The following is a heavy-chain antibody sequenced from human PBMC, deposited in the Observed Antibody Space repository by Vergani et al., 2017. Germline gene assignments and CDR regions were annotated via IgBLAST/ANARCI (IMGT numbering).Heavy chain of an antibody. J-gene: IGHJ6*02. D-gene: IGHD5-12*01. CDR3: AKANPRNSGYDYLYYYHAMDV. Sequence: EVQLLESGGDLVQPGGSLRLSCAASGFTFNHYAMNWVRQAPGKGLEWVSGNSGSGGSTYYAGSVKGRFTISSDSSKNTLYLQMNSLSAGDTALYYCAKANPRNSGYDYLYYYHAMDVWGQGTTVTVSS. CDR2: NSGSGGST. CDR1: GFTFNHYA. V-gene: IGHV3-23*01.